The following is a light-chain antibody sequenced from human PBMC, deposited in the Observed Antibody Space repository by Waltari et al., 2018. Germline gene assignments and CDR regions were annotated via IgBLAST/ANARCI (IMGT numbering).Light chain of an antibody. CDR2: EVN. V-gene: IGLV6-57*03. J-gene: IGLJ2*01. CDR3: QSYDSDEGVV. CDR1: SDSIASNH. Sequence: NSLLTQPHSVSESPGKTVTIPCTRTSDSIASNHGQWYQQRPGSAPTTVIFEVNQRPSGAPDRFSASIDTSSNSASLTISGLKTEDEALYYCQSYDSDEGVVFGGGTKLTVL.